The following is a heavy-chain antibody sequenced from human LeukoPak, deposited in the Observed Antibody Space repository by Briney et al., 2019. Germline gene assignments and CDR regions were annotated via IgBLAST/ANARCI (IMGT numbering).Heavy chain of an antibody. CDR2: INPKSGGT. CDR1: GYTFTGYY. V-gene: IGHV1-2*04. J-gene: IGHJ4*02. Sequence: ASVKVSCKASGYTFTGYYMHWVRQAPGQGLEWMGWINPKSGGTNYAQKFQGWVTMTRDTSISTAYMELSRLRSDDTALYYCARDRPSRHYDILTGYPKATYYFDYWGQGTLVTVSS. CDR3: ARDRPSRHYDILTGYPKATYYFDY. D-gene: IGHD3-9*01.